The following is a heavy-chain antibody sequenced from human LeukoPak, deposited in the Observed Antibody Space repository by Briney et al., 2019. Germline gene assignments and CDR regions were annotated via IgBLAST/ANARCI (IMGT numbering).Heavy chain of an antibody. V-gene: IGHV3-30-3*01. CDR1: GFTFSSYA. CDR3: AKDRARNLMDAFDI. Sequence: GRSLRLSCAASGFTFSSYAMHWVRQAPGKGLEWVAVISYDGSNKYYADSVKGRFTISRDNSKNTLYLQMNSLRAEDTAVYYCAKDRARNLMDAFDIWGQGTMVTVSS. D-gene: IGHD1-14*01. J-gene: IGHJ3*02. CDR2: ISYDGSNK.